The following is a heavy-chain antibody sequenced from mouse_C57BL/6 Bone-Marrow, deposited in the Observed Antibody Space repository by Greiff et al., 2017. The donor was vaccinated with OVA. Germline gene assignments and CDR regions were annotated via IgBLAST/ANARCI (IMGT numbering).Heavy chain of an antibody. V-gene: IGHV1-69*01. CDR2: IDPSDSYT. J-gene: IGHJ2*01. CDR1: GYTFTSYW. CDR3: ARGGTGYYFDY. D-gene: IGHD4-1*01. Sequence: QVQLQQPGAELVMPGASVKLSCKASGYTFTSYWMHWVKQRPGQGLGWIGEIDPSDSYTNYNQKFKGKSTLTVDKSSSTAYMQLSSLTSEDSAVYYCARGGTGYYFDYWGQGTTLTVSS.